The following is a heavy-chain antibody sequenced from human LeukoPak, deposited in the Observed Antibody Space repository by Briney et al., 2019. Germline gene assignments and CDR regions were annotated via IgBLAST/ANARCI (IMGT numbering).Heavy chain of an antibody. CDR3: ARNWGAGHPINFDY. Sequence: ASVKVSCKTFGYPFSSCGINWVRQAPGQGLEWMGWISGYNGDTNYAQKFQGRVTMTIDTSTNTAYMDLRRLRSDDTAVYYCARNWGAGHPINFDYWGQGTLVTVSS. V-gene: IGHV1-18*01. CDR2: ISGYNGDT. J-gene: IGHJ4*02. D-gene: IGHD3-16*01. CDR1: GYPFSSCG.